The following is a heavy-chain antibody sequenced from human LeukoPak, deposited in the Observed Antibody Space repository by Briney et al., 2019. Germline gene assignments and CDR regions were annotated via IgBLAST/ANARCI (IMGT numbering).Heavy chain of an antibody. Sequence: GGSLRLSCTGSGFTFSTYGMHWVRQAPGKGLEWVAFIRYDGSSEYYADSMKGRFTISRDNSKNTLFLQMNSLRAADTALYYCTKTVGYGDYGGMGDYWGQGTQVTVSS. D-gene: IGHD4-17*01. CDR2: IRYDGSSE. CDR3: TKTVGYGDYGGMGDY. J-gene: IGHJ4*02. CDR1: GFTFSTYG. V-gene: IGHV3-30*02.